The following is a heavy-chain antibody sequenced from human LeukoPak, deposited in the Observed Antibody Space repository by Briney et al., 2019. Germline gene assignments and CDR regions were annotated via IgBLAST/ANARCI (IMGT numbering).Heavy chain of an antibody. Sequence: PSETLSLTCTVSGGSISTGGYYWSWIRQPPGKGLEWIGYISYSGGTYYNPSLKSRVTISVDTSKRRFSLKVSSVTAADTAVYYCASTSKYIGSGRDDSFDIWGQGTMVTVSS. D-gene: IGHD3-10*01. CDR2: ISYSGGT. V-gene: IGHV4-30-4*01. CDR1: GGSISTGGYY. CDR3: ASTSKYIGSGRDDSFDI. J-gene: IGHJ3*02.